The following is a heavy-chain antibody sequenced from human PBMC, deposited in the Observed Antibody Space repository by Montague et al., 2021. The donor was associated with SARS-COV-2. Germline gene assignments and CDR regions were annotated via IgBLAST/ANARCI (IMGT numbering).Heavy chain of an antibody. V-gene: IGHV4-34*01. CDR3: ARGHLSVSMIVVVFTSASYFCDY. CDR2: IRQSGRT. D-gene: IGHD3-22*01. Sequence: SETLSLTCAVYGGSFGDDHWSWIRQPPGKGLEWIGNIRQSGRTNYNPPLKSRVPISVDTSKNQFSLELTSVTAAGTGCYFCARGHLSVSMIVVVFTSASYFCDYWGQGAQVTVSS. CDR1: GGSFGDDH. J-gene: IGHJ4*02.